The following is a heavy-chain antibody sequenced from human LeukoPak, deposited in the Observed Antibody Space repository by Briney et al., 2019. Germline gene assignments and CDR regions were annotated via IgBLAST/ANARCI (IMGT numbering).Heavy chain of an antibody. J-gene: IGHJ4*02. V-gene: IGHV1-3*01. CDR2: INAGNGNT. CDR3: ARSYYYDSNGYFDY. Sequence: ASVKVSCKASGYTFTTYAMHWVRQAPGQRLEWMGWINAGNGNTEYAQNFQGRVTITRDTSASTAYMELSSLRSEDTAVYYCARSYYYDSNGYFDYWGQGTPVTVSS. D-gene: IGHD3-22*01. CDR1: GYTFTTYA.